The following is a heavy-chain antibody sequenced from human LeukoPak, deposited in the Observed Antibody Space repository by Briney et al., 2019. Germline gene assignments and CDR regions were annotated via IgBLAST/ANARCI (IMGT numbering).Heavy chain of an antibody. CDR2: IYYSGST. V-gene: IGHV4-59*01. CDR3: ARGGRIAAAGFDY. D-gene: IGHD6-13*01. Sequence: SETLSLTCTVSGGSISSYYWNWIRQPPGKGLEWIGYIYYSGSTNYNPSLKSRVTISVDTSKNQFSLKLSSVTAADTAVYYCARGGRIAAAGFDYWGQGTLVTVSS. J-gene: IGHJ4*02. CDR1: GGSISSYY.